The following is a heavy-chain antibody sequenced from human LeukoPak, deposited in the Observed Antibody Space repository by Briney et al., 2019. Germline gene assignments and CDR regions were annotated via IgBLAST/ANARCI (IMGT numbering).Heavy chain of an antibody. J-gene: IGHJ6*02. V-gene: IGHV3-23*01. CDR2: ISNTGSDT. CDR3: AKVPYSDYGSGRPPFMDV. D-gene: IGHD3-10*01. Sequence: GGYLRLSCAASGFTFSNYAMSWVRQAPGKGLEWGSTISNTGSDTYYADSVKGRFTISRDNSENTLYLQMNNLRAEDTAIHYCAKVPYSDYGSGRPPFMDVWGQGTTVAVSS. CDR1: GFTFSNYA.